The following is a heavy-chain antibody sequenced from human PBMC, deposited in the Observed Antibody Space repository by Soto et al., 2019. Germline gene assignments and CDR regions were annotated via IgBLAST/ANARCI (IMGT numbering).Heavy chain of an antibody. CDR2: ISSSSSTI. Sequence: GGSLRLSCAASGFTFSSYSMNWVRQAPGKGLEWVSYISSSSSTIYYADSVKGRFTISRDNAKNSLYLQMNSLRAEDTAVYYCARDLDYYGSGSYYPDYYYYYMDVWGKGTTVTVSS. D-gene: IGHD3-10*01. CDR3: ARDLDYYGSGSYYPDYYYYYMDV. J-gene: IGHJ6*03. V-gene: IGHV3-48*01. CDR1: GFTFSSYS.